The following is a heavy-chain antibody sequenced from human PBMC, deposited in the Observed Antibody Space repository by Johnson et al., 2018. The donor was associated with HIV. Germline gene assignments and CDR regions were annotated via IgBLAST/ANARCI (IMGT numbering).Heavy chain of an antibody. D-gene: IGHD3-10*01. CDR3: ARGGEGVWFGEFPGAFDV. V-gene: IGHV3-NL1*01. CDR2: IYSGGST. J-gene: IGHJ3*01. Sequence: QGQLVESGGGVVQPGRSLRLSCAASGFTFSSYGMHWVRQAPGKGLEWVSVIYSGGSTYYADSVKGRFTISRDNAKRTLYLQMNSLRAEDTAVYYCARGGEGVWFGEFPGAFDVWGQGTMVTVSS. CDR1: GFTFSSYG.